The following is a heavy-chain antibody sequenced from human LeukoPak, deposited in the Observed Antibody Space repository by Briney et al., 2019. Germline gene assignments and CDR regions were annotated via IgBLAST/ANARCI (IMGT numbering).Heavy chain of an antibody. CDR3: ARDRADIVVVPAAIEGEEPYYYYYMDV. J-gene: IGHJ6*03. Sequence: PSETLSLTCTVSGGSISSHYWSWIRQPPGKGLEWIGYIYYSGSTNYNPSLKSRVTISVDTSKNQFSLKLSSETAADTAVYYCARDRADIVVVPAAIEGEEPYYYYYMDVWGKGTTVTVSS. CDR2: IYYSGST. D-gene: IGHD2-2*02. V-gene: IGHV4-59*11. CDR1: GGSISSHY.